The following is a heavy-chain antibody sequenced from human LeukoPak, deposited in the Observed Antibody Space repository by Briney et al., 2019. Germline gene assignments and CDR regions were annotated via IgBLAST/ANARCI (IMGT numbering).Heavy chain of an antibody. J-gene: IGHJ3*02. CDR3: ARGERYRGAFDI. Sequence: PGGSLRLSCAASGFTFSDTWMHWVRQAPGEGLVWVSRIRSDGSDTRYAESVKGRFTISRDNAKNSLYLQMNSLRAEDTAVYYCARGERYRGAFDIWGQGTMVTVSS. D-gene: IGHD1-14*01. V-gene: IGHV3-74*01. CDR1: GFTFSDTW. CDR2: IRSDGSDT.